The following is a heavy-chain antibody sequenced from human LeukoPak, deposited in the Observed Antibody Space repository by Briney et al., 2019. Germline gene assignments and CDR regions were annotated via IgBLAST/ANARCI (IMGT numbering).Heavy chain of an antibody. D-gene: IGHD2/OR15-2a*01. CDR2: ISSSGSTI. CDR1: GFTFSDYY. CDR3: ARVSDASPVIEYYFDY. J-gene: IGHJ4*02. V-gene: IGHV3-11*01. Sequence: GRSLRPSCAASGFTFSDYYMSWIRQAPGKGLEWVSYISSSGSTIYYADSVKGRFTISRDNAKNSLYLQMNSLRAEDTAVYYCARVSDASPVIEYYFDYWGQGTLVTVSS.